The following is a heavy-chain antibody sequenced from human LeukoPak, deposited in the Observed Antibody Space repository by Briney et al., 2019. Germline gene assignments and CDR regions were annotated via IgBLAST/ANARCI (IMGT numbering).Heavy chain of an antibody. CDR1: GFTFSSSD. J-gene: IGHJ4*02. V-gene: IGHV3-13*04. Sequence: GGSLRLSCAASGFTFSSSDMHWVRQATGKGLEWVSAIGKAGDTYYPGSVKGRFTISRDNSKNTLYLQMNSLRAEDTAIYYCAKTSRGNSAYDSPFDYWGQGTLVTVSS. D-gene: IGHD5-12*01. CDR2: IGKAGDT. CDR3: AKTSRGNSAYDSPFDY.